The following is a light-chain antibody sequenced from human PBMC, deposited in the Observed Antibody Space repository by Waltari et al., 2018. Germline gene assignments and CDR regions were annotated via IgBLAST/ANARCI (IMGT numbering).Light chain of an antibody. CDR1: QSISTY. CDR2: DAS. J-gene: IGKJ1*01. V-gene: IGKV3-11*01. Sequence: EIVLTQSPDTLSLSPGERVTLSCRASQSISTYLAWYQQRPGQAPRLLIYDASNRATGIPARFSGSGSGTDFTLTISSLEPEDFAVYYCQQRSNWWTFGQGTKVEIK. CDR3: QQRSNWWT.